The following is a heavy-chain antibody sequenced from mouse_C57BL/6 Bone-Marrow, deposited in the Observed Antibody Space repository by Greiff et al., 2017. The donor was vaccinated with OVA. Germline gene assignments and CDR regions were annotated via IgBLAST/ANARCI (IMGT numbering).Heavy chain of an antibody. CDR2: IYPGDGDT. Sequence: QVQLQQSGPELVKPGASVKISCKASGYAFSSSWMNWVKQRPGKGLEWIGRIYPGDGDTNYNGKFKGKATLTADKSSSPAYMQLSSLTSEDSAVYFCAREGGYFDVWGTGTTVTVSS. CDR1: GYAFSSSW. V-gene: IGHV1-82*01. J-gene: IGHJ1*03. CDR3: AREGGYFDV.